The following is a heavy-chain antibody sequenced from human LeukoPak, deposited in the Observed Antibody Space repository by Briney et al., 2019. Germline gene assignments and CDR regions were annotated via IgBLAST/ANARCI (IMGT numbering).Heavy chain of an antibody. CDR3: ARGGSSGYHYNAFDI. CDR2: ISISGTTM. D-gene: IGHD3-22*01. Sequence: TGGSLRLSCAASGFTFSGYEMNWVRQAPGKGLEWVSYISISGTTMFYADSVEGRFTISRDNSRTSLYLQMSSLRAEDTAVYYCARGGSSGYHYNAFDIWGLGTMVTVSS. V-gene: IGHV3-48*03. CDR1: GFTFSGYE. J-gene: IGHJ3*02.